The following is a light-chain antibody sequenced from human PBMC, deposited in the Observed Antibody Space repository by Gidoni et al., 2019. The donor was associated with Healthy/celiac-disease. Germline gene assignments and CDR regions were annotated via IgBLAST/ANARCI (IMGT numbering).Light chain of an antibody. Sequence: SYELTQPPSRSVSPGQPASIPRSVDKLGDKYACWYQQKPGQSPVRVIYQDSKRPSGIPERFSGSNSGNTATLTISGTQAMDEADYYCQAWDSSYVVFGGGTKLTVL. CDR3: QAWDSSYVV. CDR1: KLGDKY. V-gene: IGLV3-1*01. J-gene: IGLJ2*01. CDR2: QDS.